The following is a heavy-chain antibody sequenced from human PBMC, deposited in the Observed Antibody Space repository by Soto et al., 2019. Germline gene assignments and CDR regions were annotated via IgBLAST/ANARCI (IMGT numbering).Heavy chain of an antibody. CDR3: ARDRYCSGGSCTRGAFDI. CDR2: ISSSSSYI. CDR1: GFTFSSYS. V-gene: IGHV3-21*01. D-gene: IGHD2-15*01. J-gene: IGHJ3*02. Sequence: GGSLRLSCAASGFTFSSYSMNWVRQAPGKGLEWVSSISSSSSYIYYADSVKGRFTISRDNAKNSLYLQMNSLRAEDTAVYYCARDRYCSGGSCTRGAFDIWGQGTMVTVSS.